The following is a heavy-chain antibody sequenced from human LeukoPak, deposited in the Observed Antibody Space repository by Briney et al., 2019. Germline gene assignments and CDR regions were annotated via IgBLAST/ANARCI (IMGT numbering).Heavy chain of an antibody. V-gene: IGHV4-31*03. CDR1: GGSISSCGYY. CDR3: ARGDYSNYMFDP. D-gene: IGHD4-11*01. CDR2: IYHTGTT. Sequence: PSETLSLTCTVSGGSISSCGYYWSWIRQHPGKGLEWIGFIYHTGTTHYNPSLKSRITISVDTSDNQFSLRLTSVTAADTAVYYCARGDYSNYMFDPWGQGTLVTVSS. J-gene: IGHJ5*02.